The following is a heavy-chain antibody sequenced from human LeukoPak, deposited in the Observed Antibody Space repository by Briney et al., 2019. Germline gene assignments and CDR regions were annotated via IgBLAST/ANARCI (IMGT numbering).Heavy chain of an antibody. Sequence: PGGSLRLSCAASGFTFDDYAMHWVRHAPGKGLEWVSLISWDGGSTYYADSVKGRFTISRDNSKNSLYLQMNSLRAEDTALYYCAKAPGDGGSGAFDILGQGTMVTVSS. D-gene: IGHD7-27*01. CDR3: AKAPGDGGSGAFDI. V-gene: IGHV3-43D*03. CDR1: GFTFDDYA. J-gene: IGHJ3*02. CDR2: ISWDGGST.